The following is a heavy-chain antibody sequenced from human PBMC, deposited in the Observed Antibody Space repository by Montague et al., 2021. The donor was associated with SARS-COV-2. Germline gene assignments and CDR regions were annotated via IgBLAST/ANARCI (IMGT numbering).Heavy chain of an antibody. Sequence: SETLSLTCSVSGDSISNYTWSWIRQSPGKGLDWIGYIYYSWSSNYNPSLTSRVTISVDTSKNQVSLKLTPVTAADTAVYYCARHLRVTTVTSHMYHYAMDVWGQGTTVTVSS. CDR3: ARHLRVTTVTSHMYHYAMDV. V-gene: IGHV4-59*08. CDR1: GDSISNYT. D-gene: IGHD4-11*01. J-gene: IGHJ6*02. CDR2: IYYSWSS.